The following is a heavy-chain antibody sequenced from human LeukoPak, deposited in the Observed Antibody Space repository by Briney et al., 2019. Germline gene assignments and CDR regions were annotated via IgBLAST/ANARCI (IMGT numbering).Heavy chain of an antibody. Sequence: GGSLRLSCAVSGFTFSSYGMHWVRQAPGKGLEWMAVISYDGTNKYYADSVKGRFTISRDNAKNSLYLQMNSLRAEDTAVYYCARGGVAVAATGYWGQGTLVTVSS. CDR2: ISYDGTNK. D-gene: IGHD6-19*01. CDR1: GFTFSSYG. J-gene: IGHJ4*02. V-gene: IGHV3-30*03. CDR3: ARGGVAVAATGY.